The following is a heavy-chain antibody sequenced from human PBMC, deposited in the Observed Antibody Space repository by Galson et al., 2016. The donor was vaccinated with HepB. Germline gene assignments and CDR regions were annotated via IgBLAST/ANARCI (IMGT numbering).Heavy chain of an antibody. CDR2: IGNSGGYI. V-gene: IGHV3-21*01. D-gene: IGHD1-26*01. J-gene: IGHJ4*01. CDR1: GFTFSTYS. CDR3: ARLSGLVGATFHYYFDS. Sequence: SLRLSCAASGFTFSTYSMNWVRQAPGKGLEWVSNIGNSGGYIYYADSVKGRFTITRDDSRSTLYLQLDSLRFNDTGVYYCARLSGLVGATFHYYFDSWGQGTLVTVSS.